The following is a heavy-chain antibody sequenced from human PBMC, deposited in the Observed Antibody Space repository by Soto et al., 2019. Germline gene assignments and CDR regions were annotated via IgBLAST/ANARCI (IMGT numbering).Heavy chain of an antibody. J-gene: IGHJ4*02. Sequence: CRGRYGATSGLTFSRYDMHWVRQAPGKGLEWVAVISYDGSNKYYADSVKGRFTISRDNSKNTLYLQMNSLRAEDTAVYYCAKGTEPGGYSGYDLVQPSFDYWGQGTLVTVSS. CDR1: GLTFSRYD. CDR2: ISYDGSNK. CDR3: AKGTEPGGYSGYDLVQPSFDY. V-gene: IGHV3-30*18. D-gene: IGHD5-12*01.